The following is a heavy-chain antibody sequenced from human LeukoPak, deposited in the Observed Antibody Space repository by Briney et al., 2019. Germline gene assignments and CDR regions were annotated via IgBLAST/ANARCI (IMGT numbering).Heavy chain of an antibody. CDR3: AKGGESSSWYNWFDP. J-gene: IGHJ5*02. CDR1: GFTFSTYV. D-gene: IGHD6-13*01. CDR2: ISWNSGSI. Sequence: GGSLRLSCAASGFTFSTYVMSWVRQAPGKGLEWVSGISWNSGSIGYADSVKGRFTISRDNAKNSLYLQMNSLRAEDTALYYCAKGGESSSWYNWFDPWGQGTLVTVSS. V-gene: IGHV3-9*01.